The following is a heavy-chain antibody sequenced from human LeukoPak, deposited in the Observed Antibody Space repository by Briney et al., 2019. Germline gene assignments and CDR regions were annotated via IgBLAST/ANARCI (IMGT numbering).Heavy chain of an antibody. CDR2: IGSSGSAI. V-gene: IGHV3-48*03. J-gene: IGHJ4*02. CDR1: GFTFNSYE. D-gene: IGHD3-22*01. CDR3: ARMTYYYDSGGYSHFDY. Sequence: GGSLRLSXGASGFTFNSYEMNWVRQAPGKGLEWVSYIGSSGSAIYYADSVKGRFTISRDNAKNSLYLQMNSLRVEDTAVYYCARMTYYYDSGGYSHFDYWGQGTLVTVSS.